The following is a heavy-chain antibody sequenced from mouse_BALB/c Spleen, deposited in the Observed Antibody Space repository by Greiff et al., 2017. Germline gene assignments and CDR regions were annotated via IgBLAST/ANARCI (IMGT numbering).Heavy chain of an antibody. D-gene: IGHD1-1*01. CDR3: ARAPTYYYGSSNWYFDV. CDR2: IWAGGST. Sequence: VQLQQSGPGLVAPSQSLSITCTVSGFSLTSYGVHWVRQPPGKGLEWLGVIWAGGSTNYNSALMSRLSISKDNSKSQVFLKMNSLQTDDTAMYYCARAPTYYYGSSNWYFDVWGAGTTVTVSS. V-gene: IGHV2-9*02. CDR1: GFSLTSYG. J-gene: IGHJ1*01.